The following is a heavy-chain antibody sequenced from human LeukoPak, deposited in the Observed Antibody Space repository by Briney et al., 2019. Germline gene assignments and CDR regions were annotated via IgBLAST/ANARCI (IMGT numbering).Heavy chain of an antibody. J-gene: IGHJ6*02. D-gene: IGHD3-10*01. CDR3: ARSHYGSDNYYYYGMDV. CDR1: GFTFSSYA. Sequence: GGSLRLSCAASGFTFSSYAMSWVRQAPGKGLEWVSVIYSGGSTYYADSVKGRFTISRDNSKNTLYLQMNSLRAEDTAVYYCARSHYGSDNYYYYGMDVWGQGTTVTVSS. CDR2: IYSGGST. V-gene: IGHV3-66*01.